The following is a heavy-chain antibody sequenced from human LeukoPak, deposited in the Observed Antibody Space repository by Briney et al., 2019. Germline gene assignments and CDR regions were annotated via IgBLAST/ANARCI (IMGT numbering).Heavy chain of an antibody. CDR1: GYTFISYD. CDR3: ARGTQLSPYYYYYMDV. D-gene: IGHD6-6*01. CDR2: MNPNSGNT. J-gene: IGHJ6*03. V-gene: IGHV1-8*01. Sequence: ASVKVSCKASGYTFISYDINWVRQATGQGLEWMGWMNPNSGNTGYAQKFQGRVTMTRNTSISTAYMELSSLRSEDTAVYYCARGTQLSPYYYYYMDVWGKGTTVTISS.